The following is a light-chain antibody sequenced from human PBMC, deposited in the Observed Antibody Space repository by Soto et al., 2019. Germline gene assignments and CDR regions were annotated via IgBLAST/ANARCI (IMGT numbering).Light chain of an antibody. V-gene: IGLV2-14*01. CDR1: SSDIGAYDY. J-gene: IGLJ1*01. CDR3: SSYTSSSPCV. CDR2: KGT. Sequence: QSVLTQPASLSGSPGQSITISCTGTSSDIGAYDYVSWFQQHPGKAPQVIIYKGTQRPSGISNRFSGSKSGNTASLTISGLQAEDEADYYCSSYTSSSPCVFGTGTKVTVL.